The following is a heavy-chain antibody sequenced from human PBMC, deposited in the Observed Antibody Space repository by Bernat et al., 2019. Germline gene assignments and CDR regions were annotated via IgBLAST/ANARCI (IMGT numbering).Heavy chain of an antibody. Sequence: EVQLVESGGGLVKPGGSLRLSCAAPGFTFSSYSMNWVRQAPGKGLVWVSSISSSSSYIYYADSVKGRFTISRDNAKNSLYLQMNSLRAEDTAVYYCARVFIGYGDYEPNAFDICGQGTMVTVSS. CDR3: ARVFIGYGDYEPNAFDI. J-gene: IGHJ3*02. CDR1: GFTFSSYS. V-gene: IGHV3-21*01. D-gene: IGHD4-17*01. CDR2: ISSSSSYI.